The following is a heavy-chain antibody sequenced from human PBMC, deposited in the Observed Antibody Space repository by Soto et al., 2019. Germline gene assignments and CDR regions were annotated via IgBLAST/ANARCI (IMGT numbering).Heavy chain of an antibody. CDR3: AKMQNPWLYSSSWAIDY. D-gene: IGHD6-13*01. CDR1: GFTFSSYA. CDR2: ISGSGGST. Sequence: EVQLLESGGGLVQPGGSLRLSCAASGFTFSSYAMSWVRQAPGKGLEWVSAISGSGGSTYYADSVKGRFTISRDNSKNTLYRQMNSLRAEDTAVYYCAKMQNPWLYSSSWAIDYWGQGTLVTVSS. J-gene: IGHJ4*02. V-gene: IGHV3-23*01.